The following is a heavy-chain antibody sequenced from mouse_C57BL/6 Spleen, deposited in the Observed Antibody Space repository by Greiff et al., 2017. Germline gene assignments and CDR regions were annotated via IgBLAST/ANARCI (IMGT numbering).Heavy chain of an antibody. CDR2: IRLKSDNYAT. V-gene: IGHV6-3*01. D-gene: IGHD2-1*01. Sequence: EVQGVESGGGLVQPGGSMKLSCVASGFTFSNYWMNWVRQSPEKGLEWVAQIRLKSDNYATHYAESVKGRFTISRDDSKSSVYLQMNNLRAEDTGIYYCTPLLMDYWGQGTSVTVSS. CDR3: TPLLMDY. CDR1: GFTFSNYW. J-gene: IGHJ4*01.